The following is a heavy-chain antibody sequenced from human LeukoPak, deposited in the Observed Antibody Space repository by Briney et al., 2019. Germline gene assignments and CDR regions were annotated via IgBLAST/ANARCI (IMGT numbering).Heavy chain of an antibody. CDR3: ARDRDSSGSSGATSRYFDY. CDR2: ISYDGSNK. J-gene: IGHJ4*02. Sequence: PGGSLRLSCAASGFTFSAYAMHWVRQAPGKGLEWVALISYDGSNKYSADSVKGRFTISRDNSKNTLYPQMNSLRADDTAVYYCARDRDSSGSSGATSRYFDYWGQGTLVTVSS. D-gene: IGHD6-19*01. CDR1: GFTFSAYA. V-gene: IGHV3-30*04.